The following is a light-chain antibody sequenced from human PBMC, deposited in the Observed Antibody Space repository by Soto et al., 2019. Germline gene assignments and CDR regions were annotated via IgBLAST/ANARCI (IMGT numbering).Light chain of an antibody. CDR1: QSVSIY. Sequence: EVVLTQSPATLSLSPGDRATLSCRASQSVSIYLAWYQQKPGQAPRLLTYDASNRATGIPAKFSGSGYGTDFTLTISSLEPEDSAVYYCQQRSNSPPWITFGQGTRLEIK. CDR3: QQRSNSPPWIT. J-gene: IGKJ5*01. CDR2: DAS. V-gene: IGKV3-11*01.